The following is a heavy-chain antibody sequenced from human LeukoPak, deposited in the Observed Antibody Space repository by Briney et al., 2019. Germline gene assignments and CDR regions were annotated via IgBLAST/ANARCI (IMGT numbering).Heavy chain of an antibody. CDR1: GYHFFGYW. V-gene: IGHV5-51*01. Sequence: GESLKISCQGSGYHFFGYWIGWVRQAPGRGLEWMGIIYPDDSQTKYSPSFQGQVTMSADKSVSTAYLQWSSLKASDTAIYYCARFSGSSLHNNWFDPWGQGTLVTVSS. CDR2: IYPDDSQT. CDR3: ARFSGSSLHNNWFDP. J-gene: IGHJ5*02. D-gene: IGHD3-10*01.